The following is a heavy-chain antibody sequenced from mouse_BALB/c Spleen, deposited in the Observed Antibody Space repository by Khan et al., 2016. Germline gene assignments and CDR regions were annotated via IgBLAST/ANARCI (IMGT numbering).Heavy chain of an antibody. CDR3: TVGAFDY. CDR2: IRLKSDNYAT. Sequence: EVKLEESGGGLVQPGGSMKLSCVASGFTFSSYWMSWVRQSPEKGLEWVAEIRLKSDNYATNYAESVKGKFIISRDDSKSRLNLQMNSLRPEDTGIYYCTVGAFDYWGQDTTLTVSS. V-gene: IGHV6-3*01. CDR1: GFTFSSYW. J-gene: IGHJ2*01.